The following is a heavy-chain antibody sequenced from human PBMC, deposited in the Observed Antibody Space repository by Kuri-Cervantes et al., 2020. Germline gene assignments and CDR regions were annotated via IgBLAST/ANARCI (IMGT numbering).Heavy chain of an antibody. CDR3: ARHASGDCSSTSCYPYYYYMDV. CDR2: IYPGDSDN. J-gene: IGHJ6*03. Sequence: GESLKISCKGSGYSFTSYWIGWVRQMPGKGLEWMGIIYPGDSDNRYSPSFQGQVTISADKPISTAYLQWSSLKASDTAFYYCARHASGDCSSTSCYPYYYYMDVWGKGTTVTVSS. CDR1: GYSFTSYW. V-gene: IGHV5-51*01. D-gene: IGHD2-2*01.